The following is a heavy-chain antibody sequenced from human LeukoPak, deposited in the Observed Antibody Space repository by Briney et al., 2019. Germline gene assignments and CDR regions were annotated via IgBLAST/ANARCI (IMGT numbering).Heavy chain of an antibody. V-gene: IGHV4-59*01. J-gene: IGHJ4*02. CDR3: AREGGPYRPLDY. Sequence: SETLSLTCTVSGGSISSYYWNWIRQPPGKGLEWIGYISYSGSTNYNPSLKSRVTISLDTSKNQFSLKVRSVTAADTAVYYCAREGGPYRPLDYSGQGTLVTVAS. CDR1: GGSISSYY. CDR2: ISYSGST.